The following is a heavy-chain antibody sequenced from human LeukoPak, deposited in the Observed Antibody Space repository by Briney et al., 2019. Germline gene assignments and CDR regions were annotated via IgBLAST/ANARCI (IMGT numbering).Heavy chain of an antibody. CDR1: GYTFTGYY. J-gene: IGHJ4*02. CDR2: INPNSGGT. D-gene: IGHD3-10*01. V-gene: IGHV1-2*02. CDR3: ARDLKISYGSGSYTDY. Sequence: ASVKVSCKASGYTFTGYYMHWVRQAPGQGLEWMGWINPNSGGTNYAQKFQGRVTMTRDTSISTAYMELSRLRSDDTAVYYCARDLKISYGSGSYTDYWGQGTLVTVSS.